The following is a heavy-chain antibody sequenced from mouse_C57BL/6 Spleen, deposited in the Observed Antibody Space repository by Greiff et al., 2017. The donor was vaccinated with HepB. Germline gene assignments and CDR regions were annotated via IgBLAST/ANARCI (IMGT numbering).Heavy chain of an antibody. CDR1: GFNIKDYY. J-gene: IGHJ1*03. Sequence: VQLQQSGAELVRPGASVKLSCTASGFNIKDYYMHWVKQRPEQGLEWIGRIDPEDGDTEYAPKFQGKATMTADTSSNTAYLQLSSLTSEDTAVYYCTTPYYYGSSYYWYFDVWGTGTTVTVSS. V-gene: IGHV14-1*01. CDR2: IDPEDGDT. CDR3: TTPYYYGSSYYWYFDV. D-gene: IGHD1-1*01.